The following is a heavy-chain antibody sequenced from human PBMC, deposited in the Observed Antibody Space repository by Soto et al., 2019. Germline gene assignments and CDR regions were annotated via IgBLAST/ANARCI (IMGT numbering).Heavy chain of an antibody. J-gene: IGHJ4*02. CDR3: ARQVAPIIKELVIPSNTSGNYQFFDY. D-gene: IGHD2-15*01. V-gene: IGHV5-51*01. CDR2: IYPGDSDT. Sequence: GASLKISCKGSGYSFTSYWIGWVRQMPGKGLEWMGIIYPGDSDTRYSPSFQGQVTISADKSISTAYLQWSSLKASDTAMYYCARQVAPIIKELVIPSNTSGNYQFFDYWGQGTLVTVSS. CDR1: GYSFTSYW.